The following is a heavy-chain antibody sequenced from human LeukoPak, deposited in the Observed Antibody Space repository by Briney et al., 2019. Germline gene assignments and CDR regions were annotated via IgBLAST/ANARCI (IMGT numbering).Heavy chain of an antibody. V-gene: IGHV3-7*03. Sequence: GGSLRLSCTASGFIFSNYWMTWVRQAPGKGLEWVAQINQDGSKEYYIDSVKARFSISRDNARNSLYLQMNSLRAEDTAVYYCARVNEGATSLGYWGQGTLVTVSS. CDR1: GFIFSNYW. D-gene: IGHD1-26*01. CDR2: INQDGSKE. J-gene: IGHJ4*02. CDR3: ARVNEGATSLGY.